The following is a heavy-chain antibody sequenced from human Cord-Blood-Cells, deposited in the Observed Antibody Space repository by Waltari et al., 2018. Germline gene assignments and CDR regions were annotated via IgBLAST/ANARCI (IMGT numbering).Heavy chain of an antibody. V-gene: IGHV3-30*18. Sequence: QVQLVESGGGVVQPGRSLRLSCAASGFTFSSHGMHWVRQAPGKGLEWVAVISYDGSNKYYADSVKGRFTISRDNSKNTLYLQMNSLRAEDTAVYYCAKKNGSGSYDYWGQGTLVTVSS. CDR3: AKKNGSGSYDY. D-gene: IGHD3-10*01. CDR1: GFTFSSHG. J-gene: IGHJ4*02. CDR2: ISYDGSNK.